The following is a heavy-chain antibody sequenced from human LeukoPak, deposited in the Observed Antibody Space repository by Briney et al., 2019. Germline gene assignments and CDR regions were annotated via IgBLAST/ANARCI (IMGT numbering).Heavy chain of an antibody. Sequence: SVKVSCKASGGTFSSYAISWARQAPGQGLEWMGGIIPIFGTANYAQKFQGRVTITADESTSTAYMELSSLRSEDTAVYYCASRRTSSSYYFDYWGQGTLVTVSS. CDR1: GGTFSSYA. D-gene: IGHD2-2*01. J-gene: IGHJ4*02. CDR2: IIPIFGTA. CDR3: ASRRTSSSYYFDY. V-gene: IGHV1-69*13.